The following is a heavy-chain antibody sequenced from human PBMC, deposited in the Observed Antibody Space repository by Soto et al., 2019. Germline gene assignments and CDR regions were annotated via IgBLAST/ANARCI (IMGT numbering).Heavy chain of an antibody. CDR1: GFTFSSYG. J-gene: IGHJ4*02. Sequence: PGGSLRLSCEVSGFTFSSYGMNWVRQAPDKGLEWVSTIGRGGDIYYADSVKGRFTVSRDNSKNTLFLQMNSLRAEDTALYFCAKADGEQWLIPHLDNWGQGTLVTVSS. CDR2: IGRGGDI. V-gene: IGHV3-23*01. CDR3: AKADGEQWLIPHLDN. D-gene: IGHD6-19*01.